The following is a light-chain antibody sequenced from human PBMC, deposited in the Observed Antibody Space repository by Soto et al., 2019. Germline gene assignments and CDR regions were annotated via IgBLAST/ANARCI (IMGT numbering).Light chain of an antibody. CDR2: EVS. Sequence: QSALTQPASVSGSPGQSITVSCTGTSSDVGGYNYVSWYQQHPGKAPKLMIYEVSNRPSGVSNRFSASKSGNTASLTISGLQAEDEADYYCSSYTSSSTYVFGTGTKLTV. V-gene: IGLV2-14*01. CDR1: SSDVGGYNY. CDR3: SSYTSSSTYV. J-gene: IGLJ1*01.